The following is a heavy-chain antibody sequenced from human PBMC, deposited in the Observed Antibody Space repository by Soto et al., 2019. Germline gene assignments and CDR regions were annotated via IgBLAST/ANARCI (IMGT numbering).Heavy chain of an antibody. CDR3: ARRDLSGGWYFDY. CDR1: GASISSGDSY. J-gene: IGHJ4*02. V-gene: IGHV4-30-4*01. Sequence: QVHLQESGPGLVKPSQTLSLTCTVSGASISSGDSYWSWIRQSPGKGLEWIGYIFYNGVTHYNPSLKSRLTISVDTSRNQFSLKLSSVTAADTAVYYCARRDLSGGWYFDYWGQGTLVTVSS. CDR2: IFYNGVT. D-gene: IGHD3-16*02.